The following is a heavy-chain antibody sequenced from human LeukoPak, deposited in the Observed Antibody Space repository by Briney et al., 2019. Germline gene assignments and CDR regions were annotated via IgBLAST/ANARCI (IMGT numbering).Heavy chain of an antibody. Sequence: SQTLSLTCNVSGGCINSGSFYWSWIRQPAGKGLEWIGRIYSGGHTNYNPSLKSRVTVSADTSKNQFSLNLSSVTAADTAVYYCARSRGFSYGFNFDYWGQGTLVTVSS. D-gene: IGHD5-18*01. CDR1: GGCINSGSFY. CDR2: IYSGGHT. CDR3: ARSRGFSYGFNFDY. V-gene: IGHV4-61*02. J-gene: IGHJ4*02.